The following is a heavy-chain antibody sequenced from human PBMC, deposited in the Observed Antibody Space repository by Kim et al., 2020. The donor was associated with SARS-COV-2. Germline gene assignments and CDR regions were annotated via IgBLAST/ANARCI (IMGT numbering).Heavy chain of an antibody. CDR3: ARGIFGAAAGILNYHYYYGMDA. CDR2: MNPNSGNT. D-gene: IGHD6-13*01. Sequence: ASVKVSCKASGYTFTSYDINWVRQATGQGLEWMGWMNPNSGNTGYAQKFQGRVTMTRNTSISTAYMELSSLRSEDTAVYYCARGIFGAAAGILNYHYYYGMDAWGQGTTVTAPS. J-gene: IGHJ6*02. CDR1: GYTFTSYD. V-gene: IGHV1-8*01.